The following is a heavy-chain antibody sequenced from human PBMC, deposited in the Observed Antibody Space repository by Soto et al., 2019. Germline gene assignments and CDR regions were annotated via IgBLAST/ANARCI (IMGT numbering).Heavy chain of an antibody. V-gene: IGHV4-4*07. CDR2: IYTSGST. CDR1: GGSISSYY. CDR3: ERGSSGWNYDWFDP. J-gene: IGHJ5*02. Sequence: SETLSLTCTVSGGSISSYYWSWIRQPAGKGLEWIGRIYTSGSTNYNPSLKSRVTMSVDTSKNQFSLKLSSVTAADTAVYYCERGSSGWNYDWFDPWGQGTLVTVSS. D-gene: IGHD1-7*01.